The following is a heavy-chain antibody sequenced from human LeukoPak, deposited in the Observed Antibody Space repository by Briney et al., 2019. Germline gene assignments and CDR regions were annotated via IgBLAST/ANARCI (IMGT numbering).Heavy chain of an antibody. CDR3: TGGGWSTDAFDI. D-gene: IGHD6-19*01. CDR1: GFTFSNYA. J-gene: IGHJ3*02. V-gene: IGHV3-23*01. Sequence: GGSLRLSCAASGFTFSNYAMSWVRQAPGKGLEWVSGISGSGGSTNYADSVKGRFTISRDNSKNTLFLQMNTLRAEDTAVYYCTGGGWSTDAFDIWGQGTMVTVSS. CDR2: ISGSGGST.